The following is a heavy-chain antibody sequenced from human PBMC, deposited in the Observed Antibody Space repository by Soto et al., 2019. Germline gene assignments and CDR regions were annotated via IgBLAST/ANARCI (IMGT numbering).Heavy chain of an antibody. Sequence: GGSLRLSCAASGFTFSSYAMSWVRQAPGKGLEWVSAISGSGGSTYYADSVKGRFTISRDNSKNTLYLQMNSLRAEDTAVYYCAKKPSVNYVPGYSRGNWFDPWGQGTLVTVSS. V-gene: IGHV3-23*01. D-gene: IGHD6-13*01. CDR1: GFTFSSYA. J-gene: IGHJ5*02. CDR3: AKKPSVNYVPGYSRGNWFDP. CDR2: ISGSGGST.